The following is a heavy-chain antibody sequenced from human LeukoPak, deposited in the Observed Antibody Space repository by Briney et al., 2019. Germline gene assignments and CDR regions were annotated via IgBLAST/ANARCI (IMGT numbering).Heavy chain of an antibody. J-gene: IGHJ4*02. D-gene: IGHD3-16*02. CDR2: IKQDGSEK. V-gene: IGHV3-7*01. CDR3: AREGLGVWGSYRYTATNDFDY. Sequence: GGSLRLSCATSGFPFINSAMHWVRQAPGKGLEWVANIKQDGSEKYYVDSVKGRFTISRDNAKNSLYLQMNSLRAEDTAVYYCAREGLGVWGSYRYTATNDFDYWGQGTLVTVSS. CDR1: GFPFINSA.